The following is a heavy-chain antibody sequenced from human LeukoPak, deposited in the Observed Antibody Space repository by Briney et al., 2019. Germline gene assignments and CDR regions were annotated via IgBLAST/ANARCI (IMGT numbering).Heavy chain of an antibody. CDR2: ISSSSTYI. D-gene: IGHD4-17*01. Sequence: GGSLRLSCAASGFTFRSYWMSWVRQAPGKGLEWVSSISSSSTYIYYADSVQGRCTISRDNAKNSLSLQMNSLRAEDTAVYFCAREMYGDYGFDYWGQGTLVTVSS. V-gene: IGHV3-21*01. CDR1: GFTFRSYW. CDR3: AREMYGDYGFDY. J-gene: IGHJ4*02.